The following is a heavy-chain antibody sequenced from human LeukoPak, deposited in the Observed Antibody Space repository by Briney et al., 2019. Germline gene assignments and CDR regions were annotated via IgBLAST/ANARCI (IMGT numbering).Heavy chain of an antibody. CDR2: VYYSGST. Sequence: PSETLSLTCTVSGGSISSGDYYWGWIRQPPGKGLEWIGYVYYSGSTYYNPSLKSRVTISVDTSKNQFSLKLSSVTAADTAVYYCARGSPLAYYDFWSGYYGGMDVWGQGTTVTVSS. D-gene: IGHD3-3*01. V-gene: IGHV4-30-4*01. CDR1: GGSISSGDYY. CDR3: ARGSPLAYYDFWSGYYGGMDV. J-gene: IGHJ6*02.